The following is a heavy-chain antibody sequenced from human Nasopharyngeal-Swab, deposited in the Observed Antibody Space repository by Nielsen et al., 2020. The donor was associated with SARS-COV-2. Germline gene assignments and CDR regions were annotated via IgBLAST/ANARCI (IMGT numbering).Heavy chain of an antibody. D-gene: IGHD3-10*01. J-gene: IGHJ3*02. Sequence: GGSLRLSCTASGFSFNNYGMHWVRQAPGQGLEWVAVISYVGRKKKYAEFVEGRFTISRHYSKNTLFLQMNSLRPEDTAMYYCAKANSLFWFGQFKNDGFDIWGRGTLVAVSS. CDR1: GFSFNNYG. CDR2: ISYVGRKK. V-gene: IGHV3-30*18. CDR3: AKANSLFWFGQFKNDGFDI.